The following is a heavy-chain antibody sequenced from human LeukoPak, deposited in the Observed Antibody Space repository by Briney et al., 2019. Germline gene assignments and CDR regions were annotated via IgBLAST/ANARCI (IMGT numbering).Heavy chain of an antibody. CDR1: GYSFTSYW. CDR2: IYPGDSGT. D-gene: IGHD3-10*01. V-gene: IGHV5-51*01. Sequence: GESLKISCKGSGYSFTSYWIGWVRQLPGKGLEWMGIIYPGDSGTRYSPSFQGQVTISADKSISTAYLQRSSLKASDTAMYYCARVSGSYYQKWYFDLWGRGTLVTVSS. CDR3: ARVSGSYYQKWYFDL. J-gene: IGHJ2*01.